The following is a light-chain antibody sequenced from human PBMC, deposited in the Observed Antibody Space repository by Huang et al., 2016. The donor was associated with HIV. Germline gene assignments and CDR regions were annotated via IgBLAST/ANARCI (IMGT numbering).Light chain of an antibody. Sequence: EIVMTQSPATLSVSPGERVTLSCRASQSVSSNLAWYQQKPGQAPRLLIYGASTRATGIPARFSGSWSGTEFTLTISSLQSEDFAVYYCQQYNNWPPYTFGQGTKLEIK. V-gene: IGKV3-15*01. J-gene: IGKJ2*01. CDR3: QQYNNWPPYT. CDR1: QSVSSN. CDR2: GAS.